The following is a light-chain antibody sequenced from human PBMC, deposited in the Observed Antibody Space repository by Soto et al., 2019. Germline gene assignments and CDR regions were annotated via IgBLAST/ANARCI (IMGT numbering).Light chain of an antibody. V-gene: IGKV1-39*01. CDR2: TSG. Sequence: IHMTQSPSSLSASVGDRITVTCRASQRITTYVNWYQLKPGEAPKLLISTSGTLQRGVPSRFSGSGSGTDFTLAITGLQPADFATYFCQQTYSTPYCVRQGTKLEIK. CDR1: QRITTY. J-gene: IGKJ2*03. CDR3: QQTYSTPYC.